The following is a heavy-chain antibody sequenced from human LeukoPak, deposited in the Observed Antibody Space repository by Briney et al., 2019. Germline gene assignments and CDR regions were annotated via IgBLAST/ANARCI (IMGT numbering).Heavy chain of an antibody. D-gene: IGHD2-15*01. Sequence: GGSLRLSCAASGFTFSSYSMNWVRQAPGKGLEWVSYISSSSSTIYYADSVKGRFTISRDNAKNSLYLEMNSLRAEDTAVYYCAKDYWPDIVVVVAAPNDYWGQGTLVTVSS. CDR3: AKDYWPDIVVVVAAPNDY. J-gene: IGHJ4*02. V-gene: IGHV3-48*01. CDR2: ISSSSSTI. CDR1: GFTFSSYS.